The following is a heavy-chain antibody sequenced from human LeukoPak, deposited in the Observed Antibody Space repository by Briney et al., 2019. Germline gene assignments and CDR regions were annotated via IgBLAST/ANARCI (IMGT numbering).Heavy chain of an antibody. CDR3: AIERLLPVIAVAGTGNWFDP. CDR1: VYTFTSYY. V-gene: IGHV1-46*01. CDR2: INPSGGST. D-gene: IGHD6-19*01. J-gene: IGHJ5*02. Sequence: GASVKVSCKASVYTFTSYYMHWVRQAPGQGLEWMGIINPSGGSTSYAQKFQGRVTMTRDTSTSTVYMELSSLRSEDTAVYYCAIERLLPVIAVAGTGNWFDPWGQGTLVTVSS.